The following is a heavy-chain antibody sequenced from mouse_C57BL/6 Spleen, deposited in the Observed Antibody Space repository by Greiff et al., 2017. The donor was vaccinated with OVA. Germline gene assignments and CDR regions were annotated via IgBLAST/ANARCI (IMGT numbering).Heavy chain of an antibody. J-gene: IGHJ4*01. Sequence: QVQLQQPGAELVKPGASVKLSCKASGYTFTSYWMHWVKQRPGRGLEWIGRIDPHSGGTKYNEKFKSKATLTVDKPSSTAYMQLSSLTSEDSAVYYCAMITTVVGYYAMDYWGQGTSVTVSS. CDR3: AMITTVVGYYAMDY. CDR2: IDPHSGGT. CDR1: GYTFTSYW. V-gene: IGHV1-72*01. D-gene: IGHD1-1*01.